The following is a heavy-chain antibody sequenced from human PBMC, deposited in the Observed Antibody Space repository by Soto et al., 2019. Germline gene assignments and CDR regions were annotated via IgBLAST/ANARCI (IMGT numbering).Heavy chain of an antibody. CDR1: GGSISSSNW. Sequence: PSETLSLTCAVSGGSISSSNWWSWVRQPPGKGLEWIGEISHSGSTNYNPSLKSRVTISVDKSNNHFSLKMSSVTAADTAVYYCARVNCSNFSNWFDPWGQGTLVTVS. J-gene: IGHJ5*02. CDR2: ISHSGST. CDR3: ARVNCSNFSNWFDP. V-gene: IGHV4-4*02. D-gene: IGHD1-1*01.